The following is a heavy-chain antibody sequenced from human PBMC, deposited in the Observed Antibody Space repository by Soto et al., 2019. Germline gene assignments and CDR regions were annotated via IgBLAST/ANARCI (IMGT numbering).Heavy chain of an antibody. CDR1: GSTFSNYG. D-gene: IGHD2-21*02. CDR2: ISVYNGNT. CDR3: ARANEQGDQAQTDNAFDV. J-gene: IGHJ3*01. Sequence: QVQLVQSGAEVKTPGASVNVSCKASGSTFSNYGLSWVRQAPGQGLEWMGWISVYNGNTNYGQKVQGRVTMTTDTTTVAVDMELRSLKVADTATYLCARANEQGDQAQTDNAFDVWCQ. V-gene: IGHV1-18*01.